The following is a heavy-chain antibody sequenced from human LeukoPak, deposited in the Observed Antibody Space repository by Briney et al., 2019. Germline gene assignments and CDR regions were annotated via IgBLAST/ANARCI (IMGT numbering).Heavy chain of an antibody. D-gene: IGHD2-15*01. V-gene: IGHV6-1*01. Sequence: SQTLSLTCAISGDIFSSNSAAWDWIRQSPSRGLEWLGRKYYRSKWYYGYAVSVKSRITINPDTSKNQFSLQLNSVTPEDTAIYYCTRRIAGYIDYWGQGTLVTVSS. CDR1: GDIFSSNSAA. J-gene: IGHJ4*02. CDR2: KYYRSKWYY. CDR3: TRRIAGYIDY.